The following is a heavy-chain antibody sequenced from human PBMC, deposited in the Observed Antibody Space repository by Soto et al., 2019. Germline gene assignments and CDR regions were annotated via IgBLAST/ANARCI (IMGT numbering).Heavy chain of an antibody. J-gene: IGHJ4*02. CDR2: ISAYNGNT. CDR3: AGDPQEYCFDH. V-gene: IGHV1-18*01. Sequence: ASVKVSCKASGYTFTIYGISWVLQAPGQGLEWMGWISAYNGNTNYAQKLQGRVTMTTDTSTSTAYMELRSLRSDDTAVYYCAGDPQEYCFDHWGQGTLVTVSS. CDR1: GYTFTIYG. D-gene: IGHD3-10*01.